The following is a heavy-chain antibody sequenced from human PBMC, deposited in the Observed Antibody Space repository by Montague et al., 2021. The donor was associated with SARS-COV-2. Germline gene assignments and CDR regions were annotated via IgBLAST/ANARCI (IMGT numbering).Heavy chain of an antibody. V-gene: IGHV4-59*12. J-gene: IGHJ4*02. D-gene: IGHD3-22*01. Sequence: SETLSLTCTVSGATISSDYWSWIRQSPGKGLEWIGYMSYSGSATYNPSLESRVAISRDTSKNQFSLKLSSLTAADTAVYYCARGLTDVTVILVFVGASLYFDSWGQGALVTVSS. CDR1: GATISSDY. CDR2: MSYSGSA. CDR3: ARGLTDVTVILVFVGASLYFDS.